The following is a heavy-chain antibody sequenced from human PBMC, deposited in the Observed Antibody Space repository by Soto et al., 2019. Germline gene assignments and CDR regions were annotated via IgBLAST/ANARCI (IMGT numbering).Heavy chain of an antibody. D-gene: IGHD3-16*01. CDR1: GYIFVNYG. J-gene: IGHJ6*02. CDR2: ISPYTGNT. CDR3: VMVDNYVTPTPQDV. Sequence: QVQLVQSGDEVKKPGASVKVSCKASGYIFVNYGIAWVRQAPGQGLEWMGGISPYTGNTHSATKVQGRLTTTTDTSTSTAYMDLGSLTSDDTAVYYCVMVDNYVTPTPQDVWGQGTTVTVSS. V-gene: IGHV1-18*01.